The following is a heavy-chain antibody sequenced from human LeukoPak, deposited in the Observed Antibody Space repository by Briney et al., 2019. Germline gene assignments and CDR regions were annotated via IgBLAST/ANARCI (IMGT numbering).Heavy chain of an antibody. Sequence: RWGSPVISRKSPGFSLNSYWINWVRQVPGKGPEWMGGIDPSDSYTNYNPSFQGHVTITANKSISTAYLQWSSLMASDTGMYDCPRHTMSDYWGPGSQVTVSS. CDR1: GFSLNSYW. CDR3: PRHTMSDY. D-gene: IGHD3-22*01. CDR2: IDPSDSYT. J-gene: IGHJ4*02. V-gene: IGHV5-10-1*01.